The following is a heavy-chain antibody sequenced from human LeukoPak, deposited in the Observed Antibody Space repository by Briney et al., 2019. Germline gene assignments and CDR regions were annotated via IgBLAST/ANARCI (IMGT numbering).Heavy chain of an antibody. CDR3: ARVEMATIYLDY. V-gene: IGHV1-69*04. Sequence: ASVKVSCKASGGTFSSYAISWVRQAPGQGLEWMGMIIPNLGIANYAQKFQGRVTITADKSTSTAYMELSSLRSEDTAVYYCARVEMATIYLDYWGQGTLVIVSS. D-gene: IGHD5-24*01. CDR1: GGTFSSYA. CDR2: IIPNLGIA. J-gene: IGHJ4*02.